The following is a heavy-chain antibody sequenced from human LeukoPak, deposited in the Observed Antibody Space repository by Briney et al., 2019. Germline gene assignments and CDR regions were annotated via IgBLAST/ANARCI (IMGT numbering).Heavy chain of an antibody. J-gene: IGHJ4*02. CDR1: GFTFSSSG. V-gene: IGHV3-30*18. Sequence: GRSLRLSCGASGFTFSSSGMAWVRQAPGKGLEWVAVISYDGSNKYYADSVKGRFTISRDNSKNTLYLQMNSLRTEDTAVYYCAKGHSGIYSQFDYWGQGALVTVSS. CDR2: ISYDGSNK. CDR3: AKGHSGIYSQFDY. D-gene: IGHD1-26*01.